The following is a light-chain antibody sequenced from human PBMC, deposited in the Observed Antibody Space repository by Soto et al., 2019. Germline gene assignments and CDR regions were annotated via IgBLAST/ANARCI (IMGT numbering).Light chain of an antibody. CDR2: GAS. CDR1: QSLSSN. V-gene: IGKV3-15*01. J-gene: IGKJ1*01. Sequence: VMTQSPATLSVSPGETATLSCRASQSLSSNLGWYQQKPGQAPRLLMFGASTRATGVPARFSGSGSGTVFCLTISSLQSEDLAVYFCQQYNDWPLTFGQGTKVEI. CDR3: QQYNDWPLT.